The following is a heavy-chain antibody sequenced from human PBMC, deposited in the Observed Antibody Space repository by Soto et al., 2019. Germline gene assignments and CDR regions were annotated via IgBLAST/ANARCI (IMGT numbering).Heavy chain of an antibody. Sequence: ASVKVSCKASGYTFTSYDINWLRQATGQGLEWMGWMNPNSGNTGYAQKFQGRVTMSRNTSISTAYMELSSLRSEGTAVYYCACGISCSCGSFYPQYFQHWAHGTLATVFS. CDR1: GYTFTSYD. CDR2: MNPNSGNT. J-gene: IGHJ1*01. CDR3: ACGISCSCGSFYPQYFQH. D-gene: IGHD2-15*01. V-gene: IGHV1-8*01.